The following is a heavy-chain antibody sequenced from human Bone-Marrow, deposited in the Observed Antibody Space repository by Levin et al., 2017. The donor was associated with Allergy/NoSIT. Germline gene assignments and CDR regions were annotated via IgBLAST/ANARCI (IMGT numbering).Heavy chain of an antibody. V-gene: IGHV3-74*03. J-gene: IGHJ3*02. D-gene: IGHD2-15*01. CDR1: GFSFNRAW. CDR2: IKSDGTSI. CDR3: ARLRDITDVPGDISRPSRPDVFDI. Sequence: GGSLRLSCAASGFSFNRAWMHWVRQAPGKGLEWVSRIKSDGTSITYADSVKGRFTISRDNAKDTVYLQMNSLRAEDTAMYYCARLRDITDVPGDISRPSRPDVFDIWGQGTMVTVSS.